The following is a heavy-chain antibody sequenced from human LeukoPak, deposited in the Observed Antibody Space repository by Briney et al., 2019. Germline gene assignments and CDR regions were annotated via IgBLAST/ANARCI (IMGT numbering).Heavy chain of an antibody. V-gene: IGHV3-23*01. CDR1: GVTFSSYA. CDR2: ISGSGGST. J-gene: IGHJ3*02. Sequence: GGSLRLSCAASGVTFSSYAMSWVRQAPGKGLEWVSAISGSGGSTYYADSVKGRFTISRDNSKNTLYLQMNSLRAEDTAVYYCAKGRQFRGGYSYGSDAFDIWGQGTMVTVSS. D-gene: IGHD5-18*01. CDR3: AKGRQFRGGYSYGSDAFDI.